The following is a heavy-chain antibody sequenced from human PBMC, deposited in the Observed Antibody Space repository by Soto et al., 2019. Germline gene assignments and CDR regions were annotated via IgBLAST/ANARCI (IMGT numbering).Heavy chain of an antibody. D-gene: IGHD3-16*02. V-gene: IGHV3-13*01. CDR2: IGTAGDT. CDR3: ARVGLHLGELSLYDY. CDR1: GFTFSSYD. Sequence: GGSLRLSCAASGFTFSSYDMHWVRQATGKGLEWVSAIGTAGDTYYPGSVKGRFTISRENAKNSLYLQMNSLRAGDTAVYYCARVGLHLGELSLYDYWGQGTLVTVSS. J-gene: IGHJ4*02.